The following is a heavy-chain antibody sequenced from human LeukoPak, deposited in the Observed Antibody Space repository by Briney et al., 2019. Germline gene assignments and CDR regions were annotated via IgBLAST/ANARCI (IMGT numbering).Heavy chain of an antibody. Sequence: GGSLRLSCAASGFSFSSYSMNWVRQAPGKGLEWVSIISSGSSYIFYADSVKGRFTISRDNAKNSLYLQMDSLRAEDTAVYYCARDPSRGLYYFDHWGQGTLVTVSS. J-gene: IGHJ4*02. CDR1: GFSFSSYS. D-gene: IGHD3/OR15-3a*01. V-gene: IGHV3-21*04. CDR3: ARDPSRGLYYFDH. CDR2: ISSGSSYI.